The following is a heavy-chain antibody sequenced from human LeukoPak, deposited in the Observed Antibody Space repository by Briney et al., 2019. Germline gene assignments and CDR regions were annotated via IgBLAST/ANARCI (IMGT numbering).Heavy chain of an antibody. CDR2: IRATAGTT. Sequence: GGSLRLSCAASGFTFSSYAMTWVRQAPGKGLEWVSTIRATAGTTYYEDSVKGRFTISRDNPKNTQWLQMNSLRVEDTAVYYCTKGGYTTYFDYWGQGTLVTVSS. D-gene: IGHD6-13*01. CDR3: TKGGYTTYFDY. J-gene: IGHJ4*02. CDR1: GFTFSSYA. V-gene: IGHV3-23*01.